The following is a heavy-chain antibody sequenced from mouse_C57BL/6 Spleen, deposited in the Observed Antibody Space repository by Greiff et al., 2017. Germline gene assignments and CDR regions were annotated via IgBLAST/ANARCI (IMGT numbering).Heavy chain of an antibody. Sequence: QVQLQQPGAELVKPGASVKLSCKASGYTFTSYWMHWVKQRPGRGLEWIGRIDPNSGGTKYNEKFKSKATLTVDKPSSTAYMQLSSQTSEDSAVYYCAREAYDFPAGFAYWGQGTLVTVSA. D-gene: IGHD2-4*01. V-gene: IGHV1-72*01. CDR3: AREAYDFPAGFAY. CDR2: IDPNSGGT. CDR1: GYTFTSYW. J-gene: IGHJ3*01.